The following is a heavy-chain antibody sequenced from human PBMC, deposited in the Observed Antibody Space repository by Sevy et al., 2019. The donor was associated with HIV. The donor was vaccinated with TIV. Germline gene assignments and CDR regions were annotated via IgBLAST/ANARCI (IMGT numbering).Heavy chain of an antibody. CDR1: GFTFSDYF. D-gene: IGHD6-13*01. J-gene: IGHJ3*02. CDR2: IGRSGDTI. V-gene: IGHV3-11*01. Sequence: GGSLRLSCAASGFTFSDYFMSWVRQAPGKGLEWLSYIGRSGDTIYYADSVKGRFTISRDNTKKSLFLQMNSLRAEDTAVYYCARVGIGGAGGGFGAFDIWGQGTVVTVSS. CDR3: ARVGIGGAGGGFGAFDI.